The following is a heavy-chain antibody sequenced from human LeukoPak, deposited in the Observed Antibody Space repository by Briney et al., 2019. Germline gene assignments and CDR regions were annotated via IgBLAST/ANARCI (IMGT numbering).Heavy chain of an antibody. V-gene: IGHV3-21*01. CDR3: ARDAKLGYCSSTSHFGWFDP. CDR1: GFTFSSYS. Sequence: GGSLRLSCAASGFTFSSYSMNWVRQAPGKGLEWVSSISSSSSYIYYADSVKGRFTISRDNAKNSLYLQMNSLRAEDTAVYYCARDAKLGYCSSTSHFGWFDPWGQGTLVTVSS. D-gene: IGHD2-2*01. J-gene: IGHJ5*02. CDR2: ISSSSSYI.